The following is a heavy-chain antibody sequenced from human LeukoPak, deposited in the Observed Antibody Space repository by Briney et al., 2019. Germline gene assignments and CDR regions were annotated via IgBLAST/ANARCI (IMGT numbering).Heavy chain of an antibody. V-gene: IGHV3-21*04. CDR2: IGSSTNYI. J-gene: IGHJ4*02. Sequence: GGSLRLSCAASGFTFSSYNMNWVRQAPGKGLEWVSSIGSSTNYIYHSDSVKGRFIISRDNAKNSLYLQMNRLRAEDTAVYYCAKVWVISYYGSGSSIDYWGQGTLVTVSS. CDR1: GFTFSSYN. CDR3: AKVWVISYYGSGSSIDY. D-gene: IGHD3-10*01.